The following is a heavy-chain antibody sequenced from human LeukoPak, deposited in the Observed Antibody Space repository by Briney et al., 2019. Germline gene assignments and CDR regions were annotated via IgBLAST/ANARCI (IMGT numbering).Heavy chain of an antibody. CDR3: AREWRTNYYYGMDV. D-gene: IGHD1/OR15-1a*01. Sequence: SETLSLTCTVSGGSISSSSYYWGWIRQPPGKGLEWIGSIYYSGSTYYNPSLKSRVTISVDTSKNQFSLKLSSVTAADTAVYYCAREWRTNYYYGMDVWGQGTTVTVSS. CDR2: IYYSGST. J-gene: IGHJ6*02. V-gene: IGHV4-39*07. CDR1: GGSISSSSYY.